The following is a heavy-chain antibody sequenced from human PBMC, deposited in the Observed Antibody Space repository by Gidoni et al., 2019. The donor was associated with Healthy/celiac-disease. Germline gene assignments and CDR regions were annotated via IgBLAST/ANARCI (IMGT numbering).Heavy chain of an antibody. CDR2: ISYDGSNK. Sequence: QVQLVESGGGVVQPGRSLRLSCAASGFTFSSYAMPWVRQAPGKGLEWVAVISYDGSNKYYADSVKGRFTISRDNSKNTLYLQMNSLRAEDTTAYYCAREGSSYYDSSGYYSSYYFDYWGQGTLVTVSS. D-gene: IGHD3-22*01. J-gene: IGHJ4*02. CDR3: AREGSSYYDSSGYYSSYYFDY. CDR1: GFTFSSYA. V-gene: IGHV3-30-3*01.